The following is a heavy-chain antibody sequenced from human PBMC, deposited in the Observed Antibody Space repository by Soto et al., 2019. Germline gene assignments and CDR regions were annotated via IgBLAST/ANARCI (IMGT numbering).Heavy chain of an antibody. CDR2: IYHSGST. J-gene: IGHJ4*02. D-gene: IGHD3-22*01. V-gene: IGHV4-30-2*05. Sequence: SETLSLTCAVSGGSISSGFCSWSWIRQPPGKGLEWIGYIYHSGSTYYNPSLKSRVTISVDTSKNQFSLKLSSVTAADTAVYYCARGVVRRYYYDSSGSLDYWGQGTLVTVSS. CDR1: GGSISSGFCS. CDR3: ARGVVRRYYYDSSGSLDY.